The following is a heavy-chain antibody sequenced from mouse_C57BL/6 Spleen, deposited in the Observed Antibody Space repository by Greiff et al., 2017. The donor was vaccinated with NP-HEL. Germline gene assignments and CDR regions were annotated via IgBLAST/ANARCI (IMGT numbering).Heavy chain of an antibody. CDR1: GYTFTSYW. D-gene: IGHD1-2*01. Sequence: VQLQQSGAELAKPGASVKLSCTASGYTFTSYWMHWVNQRPGQGLEWIGYINPSSGYTKYNQKFKDKATLTADKSSSTAYMQLSSLTYEDSAVYYCARQRSLLDFDVWGTGTTVTVSS. CDR3: ARQRSLLDFDV. J-gene: IGHJ1*03. CDR2: INPSSGYT. V-gene: IGHV1-7*01.